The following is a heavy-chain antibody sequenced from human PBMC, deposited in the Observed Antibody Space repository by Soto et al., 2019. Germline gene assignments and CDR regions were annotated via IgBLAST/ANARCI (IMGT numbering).Heavy chain of an antibody. J-gene: IGHJ4*02. CDR3: TRGRLSSWGSLNLDY. CDR1: GFAIGDCG. V-gene: IGHV3-49*04. CDR2: IRSKAYGGTT. D-gene: IGHD3-16*01. Sequence: GAPGLSSAAAGFAIGDCGMSLVRQDHGKGLEWVGFIRSKAYGGTTEYAASVKGRFTISRDDSKSIAYLQMNSLKTEDTAVYYCTRGRLSSWGSLNLDYWGQGTLV.